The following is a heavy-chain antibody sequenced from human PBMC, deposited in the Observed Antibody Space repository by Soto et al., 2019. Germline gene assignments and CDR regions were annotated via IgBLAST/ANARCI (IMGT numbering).Heavy chain of an antibody. Sequence: GGSLRLSCAASGFTFNTAWMNWVRQTPGKGLEWVGRIKSKINGGTIDYAAPVKGRFTISRDDSKNTLYLEMNSLNTEDTAVYYCAREGSYYYDSSGYSENLLRDYWGQGHLVTVSS. CDR2: IKSKINGGTI. CDR3: AREGSYYYDSSGYSENLLRDY. V-gene: IGHV3-15*07. D-gene: IGHD3-22*01. CDR1: GFTFNTAW. J-gene: IGHJ4*02.